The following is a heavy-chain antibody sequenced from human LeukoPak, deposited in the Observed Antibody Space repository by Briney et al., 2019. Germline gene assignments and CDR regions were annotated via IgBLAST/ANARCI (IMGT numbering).Heavy chain of an antibody. V-gene: IGHV3-23*01. CDR2: ISGSGVST. Sequence: GGSLRLSCAASAFTFSSHPMGWVRRTPGKGLEWVSTISGSGVSTYYGDSVYADSVKGRFTISRDDSKNTLHLQMNSLRAEDTAIYYCAKDPVVFHGGSGWHYFDYWGQGTLVTVSS. D-gene: IGHD6-19*01. J-gene: IGHJ4*02. CDR1: AFTFSSHP. CDR3: AKDPVVFHGGSGWHYFDY.